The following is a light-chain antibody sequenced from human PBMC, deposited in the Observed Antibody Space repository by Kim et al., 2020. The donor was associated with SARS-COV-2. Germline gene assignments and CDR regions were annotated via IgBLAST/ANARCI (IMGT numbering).Light chain of an antibody. Sequence: VSPGKTASITCSGDKLGDKYACWYQQKPGQSPVLVIYQDSKRPSGIPERFSGPNSGNTATLTISGTQAMDEADYYCQAWDSSTAVFGTGTKVTVL. V-gene: IGLV3-1*01. CDR2: QDS. CDR1: KLGDKY. CDR3: QAWDSSTAV. J-gene: IGLJ1*01.